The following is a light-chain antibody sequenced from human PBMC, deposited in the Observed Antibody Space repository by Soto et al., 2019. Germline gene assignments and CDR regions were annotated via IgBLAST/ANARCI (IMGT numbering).Light chain of an antibody. CDR2: GAS. CDR1: QSVSSSY. V-gene: IGKV3-20*01. Sequence: EIVLTQSPGTLSLSPGERATLSCRASQSVSSSYLAWYQQKPGQAPRLLIYGASSRATGIPDRFSGSGSGTHFTLTISRLEPEDFAVYHCQQYGRSVTFGGGTKVEIK. J-gene: IGKJ4*01. CDR3: QQYGRSVT.